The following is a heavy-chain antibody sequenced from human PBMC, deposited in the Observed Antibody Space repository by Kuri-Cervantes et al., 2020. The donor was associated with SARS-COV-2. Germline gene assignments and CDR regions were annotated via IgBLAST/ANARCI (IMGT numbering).Heavy chain of an antibody. CDR3: ARGRSFVGN. CDR2: INHSGST. CDR1: GGSIGSSSYY. D-gene: IGHD3-16*01. J-gene: IGHJ4*02. V-gene: IGHV4-39*07. Sequence: GSLRLSCTVSGGSIGSSSYYWGWIRRPPGKGLEWIGEINHSGSTNYNPSLKSRVTISVDTSKNQFSLKLSSVTAADTAVYYCARGRSFVGNWGQGTLVTVSS.